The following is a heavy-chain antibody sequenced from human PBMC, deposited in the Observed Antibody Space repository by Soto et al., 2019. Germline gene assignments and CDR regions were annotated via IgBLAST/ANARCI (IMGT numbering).Heavy chain of an antibody. CDR3: ARELWFGEFQLYYYYYGMDV. V-gene: IGHV3-30-3*01. J-gene: IGHJ6*02. CDR2: ISYDGSNK. CDR1: GFTFSSYA. D-gene: IGHD3-10*01. Sequence: GRSLRLSCAAAGFTFSSYAMHWVRQAPGKGLEWVAVISYDGSNKYYADSVKGRFTVSRDNSKNTLYLQMNSLRAEDTAVYYCARELWFGEFQLYYYYYGMDVWGQGTTVTGSS.